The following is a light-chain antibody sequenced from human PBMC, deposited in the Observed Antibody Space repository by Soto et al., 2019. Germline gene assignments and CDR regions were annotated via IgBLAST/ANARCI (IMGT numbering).Light chain of an antibody. Sequence: QSALTQPASVSGSPGQSITLSCTGTSSDVGGYNYVSWYQQHPGKAPKLMIYDVRNRPSGVPNRFSGSKSANTASLTISGLQAEDDAYYYCSSYTGISTYVVFGGGTKVTVL. CDR2: DVR. CDR1: SSDVGGYNY. J-gene: IGLJ2*01. CDR3: SSYTGISTYVV. V-gene: IGLV2-14*01.